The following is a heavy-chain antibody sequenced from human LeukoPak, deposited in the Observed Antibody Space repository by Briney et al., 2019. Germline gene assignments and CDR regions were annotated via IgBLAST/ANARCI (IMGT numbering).Heavy chain of an antibody. CDR3: ARVFDSGSQAYFYYMDV. Sequence: PSETLSLTCTVSGGSISSYYWSWIRQPPGKGLEWIGYIYYSGSTNYNPSLKSRVTISVDTSKNQFSLKLSSVTAADTAVYYCARVFDSGSQAYFYYMDVWGKGTTVTISS. V-gene: IGHV4-59*01. J-gene: IGHJ6*03. CDR1: GGSISSYY. CDR2: IYYSGST. D-gene: IGHD3-10*01.